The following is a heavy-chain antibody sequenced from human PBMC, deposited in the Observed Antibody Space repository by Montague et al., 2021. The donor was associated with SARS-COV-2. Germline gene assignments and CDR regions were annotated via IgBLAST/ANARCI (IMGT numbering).Heavy chain of an antibody. CDR3: AGHPVWRQLCT. J-gene: IGHJ4*02. Sequence: SETLSLTCAVSGGSITSENWWSWVRQPPGKGLEWIAETHQWGGTNYHPSLRSRVTILLDNSKNQFSLILTYVTAADTATYYCAGHPVWRQLCTWGQGTLVSVSS. CDR2: THQWGGT. V-gene: IGHV4-4*02. CDR1: GGSITSENW. D-gene: IGHD6-13*01.